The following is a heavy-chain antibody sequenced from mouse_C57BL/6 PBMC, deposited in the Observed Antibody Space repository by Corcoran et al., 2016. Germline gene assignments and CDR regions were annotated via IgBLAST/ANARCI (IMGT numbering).Heavy chain of an antibody. Sequence: QIQLVQSGPELKKPGETVKISCKASGYTFTTSGMSWVKQAPGKGLKWMGWINTYSGVPTYADDFKGRFAFSLDTSASTAYLQINNLKNEDTATYFCARSGPTTGTAMDYWGQGTSVTVSS. CDR2: INTYSGVP. CDR3: ARSGPTTGTAMDY. D-gene: IGHD4-1*02. J-gene: IGHJ4*01. CDR1: GYTFTTSG. V-gene: IGHV9-3*01.